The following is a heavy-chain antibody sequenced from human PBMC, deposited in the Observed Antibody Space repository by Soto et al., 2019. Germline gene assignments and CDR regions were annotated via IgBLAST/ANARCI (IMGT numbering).Heavy chain of an antibody. Sequence: PSETLSLTCIVSGESISSSSHYWGWIRQPPGKGLEWIGSIYYSGRTYYNPSFKSRVTISIDTSKNQFSLKLSSVTATDTAVYYCARQRTTVVTQAYFDHWGQGAMVTFSS. CDR2: IYYSGRT. CDR1: GESISSSSHY. D-gene: IGHD2-21*02. V-gene: IGHV4-39*01. J-gene: IGHJ4*02. CDR3: ARQRTTVVTQAYFDH.